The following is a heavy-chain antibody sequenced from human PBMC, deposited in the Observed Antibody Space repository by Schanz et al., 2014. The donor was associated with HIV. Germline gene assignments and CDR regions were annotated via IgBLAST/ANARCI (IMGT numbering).Heavy chain of an antibody. D-gene: IGHD1-26*01. CDR3: ARGRYSGSYYNY. CDR1: GYIFTIYR. CDR2: IIPIFGTS. J-gene: IGHJ4*02. V-gene: IGHV1-69*01. Sequence: QVQLEQSGAEVTKPGASVRISCKSSGYIFTIYRIHWVRQAPGQGLEWMGGIIPIFGTSNYAQKFQGRVTITADESTSTAYMELSSLRSEDTAVYYCARGRYSGSYYNYWGQGTLVTVSS.